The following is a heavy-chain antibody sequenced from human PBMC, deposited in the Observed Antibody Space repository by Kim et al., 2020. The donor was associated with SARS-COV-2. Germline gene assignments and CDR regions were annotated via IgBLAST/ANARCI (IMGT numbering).Heavy chain of an antibody. Sequence: TVKGLCTISRDNSKNTLYRQMNSRRAEGTAVYYCAKDSHLGSGYYVDYWGQGTLVTVSS. V-gene: IGHV3-23*03. J-gene: IGHJ4*02. CDR3: AKDSHLGSGYYVDY. D-gene: IGHD3-22*01.